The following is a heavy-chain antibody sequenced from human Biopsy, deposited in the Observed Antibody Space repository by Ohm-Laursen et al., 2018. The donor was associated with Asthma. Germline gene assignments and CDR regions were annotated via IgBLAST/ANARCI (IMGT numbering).Heavy chain of an antibody. CDR3: ARQVKSTVFGVSYKKFDF. CDR1: GFTFSHYN. V-gene: IGHV3-21*01. J-gene: IGHJ4*02. Sequence: GSLRLSCAASGFTFSHYNMNWVRQAPGKGLEWVSSITDTSRYIKYADSVKGRFTISRDNSKNTLYLQMHSLKIEDTAVYFCARQVKSTVFGVSYKKFDFWGQGTLVAVSS. D-gene: IGHD3-3*01. CDR2: ITDTSRYI.